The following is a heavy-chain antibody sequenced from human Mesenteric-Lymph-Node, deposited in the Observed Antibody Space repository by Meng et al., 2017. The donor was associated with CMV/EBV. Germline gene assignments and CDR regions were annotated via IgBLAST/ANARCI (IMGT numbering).Heavy chain of an antibody. J-gene: IGHJ3*02. Sequence: GGSLRLSCAASGFTFDDYAMHWVRQAPGKGLEWVSGISWNSGSIGYADSVKGRFTISRDNAKNSLYLQMNSLRAEDTAVYYCARVYRLEAFDIWGQGTMVTVSS. V-gene: IGHV3-9*01. D-gene: IGHD3-16*02. CDR3: ARVYRLEAFDI. CDR2: ISWNSGSI. CDR1: GFTFDDYA.